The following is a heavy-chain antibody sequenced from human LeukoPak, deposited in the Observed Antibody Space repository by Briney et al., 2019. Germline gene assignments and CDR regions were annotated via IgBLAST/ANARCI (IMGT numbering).Heavy chain of an antibody. D-gene: IGHD2-2*01. CDR1: GFTFSSYA. CDR2: INGNGGDT. Sequence: GGSLRLSCAASGFTFSSYAMSWVRQAPGKGLEWVSTINGNGGDTYYADSVKGRFTISRDNSKNTLYLQMNSLRGEDTAIYYCAAQDYCSSTSCPRAFHIRGQGTMVTVSS. J-gene: IGHJ3*02. V-gene: IGHV3-23*01. CDR3: AAQDYCSSTSCPRAFHI.